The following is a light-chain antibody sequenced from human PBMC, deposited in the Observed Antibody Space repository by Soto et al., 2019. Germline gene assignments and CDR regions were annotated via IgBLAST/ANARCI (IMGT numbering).Light chain of an antibody. CDR2: AAS. V-gene: IGKV1-39*01. Sequence: DIQMTQSPSSLSSSVGDRVTITCRASQSISSYLNWYQQKPGKAPKLLIYAASSLQSGVPSRFSGSGSGADLTLTISSLQPEDFATYYCQECYSTPHTCRQGTKLEIK. CDR3: QECYSTPHT. CDR1: QSISSY. J-gene: IGKJ2*01.